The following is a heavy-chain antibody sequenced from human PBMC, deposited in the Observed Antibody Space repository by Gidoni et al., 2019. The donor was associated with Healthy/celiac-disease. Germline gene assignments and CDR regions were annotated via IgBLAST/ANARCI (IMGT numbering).Heavy chain of an antibody. V-gene: IGHV3-48*04. Sequence: EVQLVESGGGLVQPGGSLRLSCAASGFTFSSYSMHWVRQAPGKGLEWVSYISSSSSTIYYADSVKGRFTISRDNAKNSLYLQMNSLRAEDTAVYYCARDGSGYCSSTSCYPTRYYGMDVWGQGTTVTVSS. CDR1: GFTFSSYS. CDR2: ISSSSSTI. J-gene: IGHJ6*02. CDR3: ARDGSGYCSSTSCYPTRYYGMDV. D-gene: IGHD2-2*01.